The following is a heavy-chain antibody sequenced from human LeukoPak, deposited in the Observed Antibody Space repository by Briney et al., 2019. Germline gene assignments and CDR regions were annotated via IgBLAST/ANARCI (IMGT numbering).Heavy chain of an antibody. CDR2: INPNSGST. V-gene: IGHV1-2*02. D-gene: IGHD3-3*01. J-gene: IGHJ4*02. CDR3: ASLPNYDFWSGSFDY. Sequence: GASVKVSCKASGYTFTGYYMHWVRQAPGQGLEWMGWINPNSGSTNYAQKFQGRVTMTRDTSISTAYMELSRLRSDDTAVYYCASLPNYDFWSGSFDYWGQGTLVTVSS. CDR1: GYTFTGYY.